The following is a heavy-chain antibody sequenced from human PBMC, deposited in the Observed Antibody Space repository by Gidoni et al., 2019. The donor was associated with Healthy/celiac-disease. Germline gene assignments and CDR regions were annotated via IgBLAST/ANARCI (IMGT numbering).Heavy chain of an antibody. V-gene: IGHV4-39*07. Sequence: QLQLQESGPGLVKPSETLSLTCTVSGGSISSSSYYWGWIRQPPGKGLEWIGSIYYSGSTYYNPSLKSRVTISVDTSKNQFSLKLSSVTAADTAVYYCAMSSSGWYYFDYWGQGTLVTVSS. D-gene: IGHD6-19*01. CDR2: IYYSGST. J-gene: IGHJ4*02. CDR1: GGSISSSSYY. CDR3: AMSSSGWYYFDY.